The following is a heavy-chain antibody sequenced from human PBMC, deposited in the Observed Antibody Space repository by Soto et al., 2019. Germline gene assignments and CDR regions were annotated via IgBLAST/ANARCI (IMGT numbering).Heavy chain of an antibody. CDR3: AKTGHIVLVPADKHCLDS. J-gene: IGHJ5*01. CDR1: GFTFSRYT. D-gene: IGHD2-2*01. V-gene: IGHV3-23*01. CDR2: ISGSVGST. Sequence: GGSMRLAGEASGFTFSRYTMSMVRKAPGKGLECVSAISGSVGSTYYADSVKGRFTISRDNSKNTVFLQVNSLRAEDTAIYYCAKTGHIVLVPADKHCLDSWGQGTLVTVSS.